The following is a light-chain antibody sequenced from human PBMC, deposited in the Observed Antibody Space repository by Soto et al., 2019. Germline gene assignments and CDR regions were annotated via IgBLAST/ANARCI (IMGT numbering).Light chain of an antibody. Sequence: EIVLTQSPDPLSSSPGERATLSCRASQSVSSSLAWYQQKPGQAPRLLIYDASIRATGIPARFSGSGSGTDFTLTISSLEPEDFAVYFCQQRSNWPPEVTFGPGTKVDI. CDR3: QQRSNWPPEVT. J-gene: IGKJ3*01. V-gene: IGKV3-11*01. CDR1: QSVSSS. CDR2: DAS.